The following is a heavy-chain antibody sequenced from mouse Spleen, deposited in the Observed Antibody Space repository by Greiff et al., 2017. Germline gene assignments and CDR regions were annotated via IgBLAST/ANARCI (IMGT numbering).Heavy chain of an antibody. J-gene: IGHJ4*01. Sequence: VQLQQSGPGLVQPSQSLSITCTVSGFSLTSYGVHWVRQSPGKGLEWLGVIWRGGSTDYNAAFMSRLSITKDNSKSQVFFKMNSLQADDTAIYYCAKNRITTVVDYAMDYWGQGTSVTVSS. CDR1: GFSLTSYG. CDR3: AKNRITTVVDYAMDY. V-gene: IGHV2-5*01. D-gene: IGHD1-1*01. CDR2: IWRGGST.